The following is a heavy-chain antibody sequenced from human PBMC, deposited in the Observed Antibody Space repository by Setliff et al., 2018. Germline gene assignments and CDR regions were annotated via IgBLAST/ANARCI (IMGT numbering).Heavy chain of an antibody. CDR3: ARDGMVRGVRDYYGMDV. CDR2: INAGNGIT. V-gene: IGHV1-3*01. CDR1: GYTFTSYA. D-gene: IGHD3-10*01. Sequence: ASVKVSCKASGYTFTSYAMHWVRQAPGQRLEWMGWINAGNGITKYSQKFQGRVTITRDTSASTVYMELSSLRSEDTAVYYCARDGMVRGVRDYYGMDVWGQGTTVTVSS. J-gene: IGHJ6*02.